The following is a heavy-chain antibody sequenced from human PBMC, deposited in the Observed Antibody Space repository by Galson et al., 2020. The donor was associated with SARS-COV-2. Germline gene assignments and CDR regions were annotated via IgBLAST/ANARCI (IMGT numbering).Heavy chain of an antibody. CDR1: GYTFTSYY. CDR2: INPSGGST. CDR3: ARANYYDFWSGYSPAPIDY. Sequence: ASVKVSCKASGYTFTSYYMHWVRQAPGQGLEWMGIINPSGGSTSYAQKFQGRVTMTRDTSTSTVYMELSSLRSEDTAVYYCARANYYDFWSGYSPAPIDYWGQGTLVTVSS. V-gene: IGHV1-46*01. J-gene: IGHJ4*02. D-gene: IGHD3-3*01.